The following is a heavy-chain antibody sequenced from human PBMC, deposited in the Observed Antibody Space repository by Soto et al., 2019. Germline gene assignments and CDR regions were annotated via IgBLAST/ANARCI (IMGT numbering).Heavy chain of an antibody. J-gene: IGHJ2*01. CDR2: INDRGSI. D-gene: IGHD3-9*01. CDR3: ARESHDILTGPPWVWYFDL. CDR1: GGSFSGYY. V-gene: IGHV4-34*01. Sequence: QVQLQQWGAGPLRPLETLSLTCGVSGGSFSGYYWAWIRQSPGKGLEWIGEINDRGSINYNPSLKSRVSISVDKSKKNYSLTLRSVTAADRAVYYCARESHDILTGPPWVWYFDLWGRGTLVTVSS.